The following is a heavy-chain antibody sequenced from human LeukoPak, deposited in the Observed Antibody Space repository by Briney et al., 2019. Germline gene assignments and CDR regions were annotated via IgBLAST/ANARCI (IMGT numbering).Heavy chain of an antibody. CDR2: ISGSGANT. V-gene: IGHV3-23*01. J-gene: IGHJ4*02. CDR3: AKERARYTNPYYFDY. D-gene: IGHD3-16*02. Sequence: GGSLRLSCAASGFTFSTYAMSRVRQAPGKGLEWVSTISGSGANTYYADSVRGRFTISRDNSKNTLYLHMNSLRAEDTAVYYCAKERARYTNPYYFDYWGQETLVTVSS. CDR1: GFTFSTYA.